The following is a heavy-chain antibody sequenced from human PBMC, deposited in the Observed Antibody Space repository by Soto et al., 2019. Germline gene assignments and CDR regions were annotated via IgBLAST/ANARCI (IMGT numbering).Heavy chain of an antibody. Sequence: GGSLRLSCAASGFTFSSYAMHWVRQAPGKGLEWVAVISYDGSNKYYADSVKGRFTISRDNSKNTLYLQMNSLRAEDTAVYYCARDLSSSWTPYFDYWGQGTLVTVSS. CDR3: ARDLSSSWTPYFDY. J-gene: IGHJ4*02. V-gene: IGHV3-30-3*01. D-gene: IGHD6-13*01. CDR1: GFTFSSYA. CDR2: ISYDGSNK.